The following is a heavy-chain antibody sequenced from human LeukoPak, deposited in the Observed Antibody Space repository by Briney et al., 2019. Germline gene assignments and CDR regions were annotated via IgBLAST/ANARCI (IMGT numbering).Heavy chain of an antibody. CDR1: GFTFSSYA. CDR3: ATALYCSSTNCYLDY. Sequence: GGSLRLSCAASGFTFSSYAMNWVRQAPGKGLEWVSAISGSGGSTYYADSVKGRFTISRDNSKNTLYLQMNSLRAEDTAVYYCATALYCSSTNCYLDYWGQGTLVTVSS. D-gene: IGHD2-2*01. J-gene: IGHJ4*02. V-gene: IGHV3-23*01. CDR2: ISGSGGST.